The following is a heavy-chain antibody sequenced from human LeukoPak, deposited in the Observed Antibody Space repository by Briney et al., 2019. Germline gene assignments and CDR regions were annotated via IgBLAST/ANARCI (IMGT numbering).Heavy chain of an antibody. V-gene: IGHV3-43D*03. Sequence: PGGSLRLSCAASGFTFDDYAMHWVRQAPGKGLEWVSLISWDGGSTYYADSVKGRFTISRDNSKNSLYLQMNSLRAEDTALYYCAKEGYDSSGYYYYYYYMDVWGKGTTVTVSS. CDR2: ISWDGGST. CDR1: GFTFDDYA. CDR3: AKEGYDSSGYYYYYYYMDV. J-gene: IGHJ6*03. D-gene: IGHD3-22*01.